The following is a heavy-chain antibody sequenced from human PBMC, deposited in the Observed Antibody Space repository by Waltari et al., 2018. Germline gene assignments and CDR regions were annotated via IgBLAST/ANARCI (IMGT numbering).Heavy chain of an antibody. Sequence: QVHLQESGPGLVKPSETLSLTCDVSGYPVNSGYYWGWSRQSPGKGLEWIATIYHAGDTFYNPSLKSRVTISMDTSKNQFSLKLNSVTAADTAVYFCSRQVLGYCTSAACRRLESWGQGTLVTVSS. J-gene: IGHJ4*02. CDR3: SRQVLGYCTSAACRRLES. D-gene: IGHD2-2*03. CDR1: GYPVNSGYY. CDR2: IYHAGDT. V-gene: IGHV4-38-2*01.